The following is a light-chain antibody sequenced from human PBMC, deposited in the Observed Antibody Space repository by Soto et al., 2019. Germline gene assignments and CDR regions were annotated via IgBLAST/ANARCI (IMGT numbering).Light chain of an antibody. CDR1: QSVSSSY. Sequence: VLTQSPGTLSLSPGDRATLSCRGSQSVSSSYLAWYQQKPGQAPRLLIYGASTRATGIPARLSGSGSGTEFTLTISSLQSEDFAVYYCQKYNNWPWTCGQGTKVDIK. J-gene: IGKJ1*01. V-gene: IGKV3-15*01. CDR3: QKYNNWPWT. CDR2: GAS.